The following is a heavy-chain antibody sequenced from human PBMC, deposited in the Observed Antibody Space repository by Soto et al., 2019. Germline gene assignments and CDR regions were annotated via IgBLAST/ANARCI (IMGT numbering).Heavy chain of an antibody. CDR2: TSGSGSST. Sequence: CAASGFTFSSYAMSWVRQPPGKGLEWVSATSGSGSSTYYADPVKGRFTISRDNSKNTLYLQMNSLRAEDTAVYYCAKDWGYYYGSGSYPGDAFDIWGQGTMVTVSS. D-gene: IGHD3-10*01. CDR1: GFTFSSYA. V-gene: IGHV3-23*01. J-gene: IGHJ3*02. CDR3: AKDWGYYYGSGSYPGDAFDI.